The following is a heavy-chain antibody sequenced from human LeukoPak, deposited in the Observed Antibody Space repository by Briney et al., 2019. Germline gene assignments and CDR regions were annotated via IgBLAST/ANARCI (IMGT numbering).Heavy chain of an antibody. V-gene: IGHV3-23*01. CDR1: GFTFSSYA. Sequence: PGGSLRLSCAASGFTFSSYAMSWVRQALGKGLEWVSAISGSGDSTYYADSVKRRFTISRDNSKNTLYLQMNSLRAEDTAVYYCAKVATLVTSYGNYWGQGTLVTVSS. CDR2: ISGSGDST. J-gene: IGHJ4*02. CDR3: AKVATLVTSYGNY. D-gene: IGHD3-9*01.